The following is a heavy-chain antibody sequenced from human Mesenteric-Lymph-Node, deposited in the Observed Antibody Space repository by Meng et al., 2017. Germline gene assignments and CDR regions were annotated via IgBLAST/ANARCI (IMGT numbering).Heavy chain of an antibody. V-gene: IGHV1-8*03. J-gene: IGHJ4*02. CDR2: MNPNSGNT. CDR3: ARGRLDY. Sequence: QVQLVQLGAEVKEPGASVKVSCKASGYTFTTYDLNWVRQATGQGLEWMGWMNPNSGNTGCAQRFQGRVTIARNTSISTVYMELSSLRSEDTAVYYCARGRLDYWGQGTLVTVFS. CDR1: GYTFTTYD.